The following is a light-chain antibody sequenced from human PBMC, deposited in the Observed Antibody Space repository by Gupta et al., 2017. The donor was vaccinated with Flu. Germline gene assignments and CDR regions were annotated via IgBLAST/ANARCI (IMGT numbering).Light chain of an antibody. V-gene: IGKV1-9*01. Sequence: GDRVTITCRPSQGISSYLAWYQQKPGKAPKLLIFGALTLESGVPSRFSGGGSGTGFTLTISSLQPEDFATYYCQQLDYYPRTFGQGTKVELK. CDR3: QQLDYYPRT. CDR2: GAL. CDR1: QGISSY. J-gene: IGKJ1*01.